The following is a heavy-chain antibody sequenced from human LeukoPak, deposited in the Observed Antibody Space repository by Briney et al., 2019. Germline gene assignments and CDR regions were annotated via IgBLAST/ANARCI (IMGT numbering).Heavy chain of an antibody. J-gene: IGHJ5*02. D-gene: IGHD5-12*01. CDR1: GGSISSSSYY. Sequence: SETLSLTCTVSGGSISSSSYYWGWIRQPPGKGLEWIGSIYYSGSSYYNPSLKSRVTISVDTSKNQFSLKLSSVTAADTAVYYCARQYSGYLRNWFDPWGQGTLVTVSS. CDR3: ARQYSGYLRNWFDP. CDR2: IYYSGSS. V-gene: IGHV4-39*01.